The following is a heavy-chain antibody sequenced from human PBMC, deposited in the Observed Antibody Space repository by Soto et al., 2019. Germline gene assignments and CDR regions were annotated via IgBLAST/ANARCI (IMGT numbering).Heavy chain of an antibody. Sequence: PGGSLRLSCAASGFTFSSYAMHWVRQAPGKGLEWVAVISYDGSNKYYADSVKGRFTISRDNSKNTLYLQMNSLRAEDTAVYYCASSYRRSWPFDYWGQGT. CDR3: ASSYRRSWPFDY. J-gene: IGHJ4*02. D-gene: IGHD6-13*01. V-gene: IGHV3-30-3*01. CDR2: ISYDGSNK. CDR1: GFTFSSYA.